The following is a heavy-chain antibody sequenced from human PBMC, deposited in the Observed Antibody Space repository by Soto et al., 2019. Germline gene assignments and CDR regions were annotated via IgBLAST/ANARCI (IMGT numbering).Heavy chain of an antibody. CDR3: ARVEYSSSSDGYYYYMDV. V-gene: IGHV3-66*01. CDR1: GFTVSSNY. D-gene: IGHD6-6*01. J-gene: IGHJ6*03. CDR2: IYSGGST. Sequence: EVQLVESGGGLVQPGGSLRLSCAASGFTVSSNYMSWVRQAPGKGLEWVSVIYSGGSTYYADSVKGRFTISRDNSKNPLYLQMNSLRAEDTAVYYCARVEYSSSSDGYYYYMDVLGKGTTVTVSS.